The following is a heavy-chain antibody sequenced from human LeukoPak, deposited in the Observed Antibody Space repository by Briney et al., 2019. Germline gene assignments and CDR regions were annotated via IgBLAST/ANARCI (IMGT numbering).Heavy chain of an antibody. D-gene: IGHD6-13*01. CDR1: GGSISSSSYY. J-gene: IGHJ4*02. CDR2: IYYSRST. Sequence: PSETLSLTCTVSGGSISSSSYYWGWIRQPPGKGMEWIGSIYYSRSTYYNPSLKSRVTISVDTSKNQFSLKLSSVTAADTAAYYCAIHYGSSHLSFRYWGQGTLVTVSS. CDR3: AIHYGSSHLSFRY. V-gene: IGHV4-39*01.